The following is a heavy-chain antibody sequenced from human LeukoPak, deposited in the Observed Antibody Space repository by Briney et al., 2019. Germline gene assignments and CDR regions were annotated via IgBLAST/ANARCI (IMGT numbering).Heavy chain of an antibody. CDR1: GFTFSSYG. Sequence: GGSLRLSCAASGFTFSSYGMHWVRQAPGKGLEWVAVISYDGSNKYYADSVKGRFTISRDDAKNSLYLQMNSLRAEDTAVYYCARGGSGWYGAAFDICGQGTMVTVSS. D-gene: IGHD6-19*01. V-gene: IGHV3-30*12. CDR3: ARGGSGWYGAAFDI. J-gene: IGHJ3*02. CDR2: ISYDGSNK.